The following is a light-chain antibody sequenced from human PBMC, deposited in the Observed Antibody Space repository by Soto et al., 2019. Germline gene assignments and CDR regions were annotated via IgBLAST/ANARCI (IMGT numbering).Light chain of an antibody. Sequence: EMVLTQSPGTLSLSPGERATLSCRASQSVSSNYLAWYQQKPGQAPRLLIYGASSRSTGIPDRFGGSGSGTDFTLTISGLEPEDFAVYYCQQYGSSPPRLTFGGGTKVDIK. CDR3: QQYGSSPPRLT. J-gene: IGKJ4*01. CDR2: GAS. V-gene: IGKV3-20*01. CDR1: QSVSSNY.